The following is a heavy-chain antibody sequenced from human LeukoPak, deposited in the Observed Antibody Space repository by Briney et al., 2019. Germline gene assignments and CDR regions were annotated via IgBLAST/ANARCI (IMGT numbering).Heavy chain of an antibody. CDR1: GYTFTSYD. Sequence: ASVKVSCKASGYTFTSYDINWVRQATGQGLEWMGWMSPNSGNTGYAQKFQGRVTMTRNTSISTAYMELSSLRSEDTAVYYCARTPRMVRGVIDAFDIWGQGTMVTVSS. CDR3: ARTPRMVRGVIDAFDI. D-gene: IGHD3-10*01. J-gene: IGHJ3*02. V-gene: IGHV1-8*01. CDR2: MSPNSGNT.